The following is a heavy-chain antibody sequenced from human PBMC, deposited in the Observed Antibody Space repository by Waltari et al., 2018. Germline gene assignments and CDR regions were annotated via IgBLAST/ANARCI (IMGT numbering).Heavy chain of an antibody. J-gene: IGHJ5*02. CDR1: GFTFSRYA. CDR2: ISYDGSNK. CDR3: AREILWCRELPPQNWFDP. Sequence: QVQLVESGGGVVQPGRSLRLSCAASGFTFSRYALPWVRQAPGKGLEWVAVISYDGSNKYYADSVKGRFTISRDNSKNTLYLQMNSLRAEDTAVYYCAREILWCRELPPQNWFDPWGQGTLVTVSS. V-gene: IGHV3-30-3*01. D-gene: IGHD3-10*01.